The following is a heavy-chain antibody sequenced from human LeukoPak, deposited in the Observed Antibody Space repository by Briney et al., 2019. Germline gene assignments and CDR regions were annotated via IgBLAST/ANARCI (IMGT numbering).Heavy chain of an antibody. CDR3: ARGPWLTMIVDAYFQH. J-gene: IGHJ1*01. V-gene: IGHV4-34*01. D-gene: IGHD3-22*01. Sequence: PSETLSLTCAVYGGSFSGYYWSWIRQPPGKGLEWIGEINHSGSTNYNPSLKSRVTISVDTSKNQFSLKLSSVTAADTAVYYCARGPWLTMIVDAYFQHWGQGTLVTVSS. CDR1: GGSFSGYY. CDR2: INHSGST.